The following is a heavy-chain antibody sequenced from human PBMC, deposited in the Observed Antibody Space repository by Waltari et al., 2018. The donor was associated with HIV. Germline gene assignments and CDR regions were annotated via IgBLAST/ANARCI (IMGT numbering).Heavy chain of an antibody. CDR1: GFTFSSYW. J-gene: IGHJ5*02. Sequence: EVQLVESGGGLVQPGGSLRLSCAASGFTFSSYWMHWVRQAPGKGLVWVSRSTGDGSSTSYADSVKGRFTISRDNAKNTLYLQMNRLRAEDTAVYYCARESEGYYASGTGNWFDPWGQGTLVTVSS. CDR2: STGDGSST. D-gene: IGHD3-10*01. V-gene: IGHV3-74*01. CDR3: ARESEGYYASGTGNWFDP.